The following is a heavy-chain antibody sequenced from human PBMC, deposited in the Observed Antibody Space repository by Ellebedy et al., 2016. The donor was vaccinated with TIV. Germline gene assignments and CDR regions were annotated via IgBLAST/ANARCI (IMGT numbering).Heavy chain of an antibody. J-gene: IGHJ4*02. D-gene: IGHD3-3*01. CDR1: GFTFDDYA. CDR2: ISWDGGST. CDR3: AKDIRIRYDFGIDY. Sequence: GESLKISXAASGFTFDDYAMHWVSQAPGKGLEWVSLISWDGGSTYYADSVKGRFTISRDNSKNSLYLQMNSLRAEDTALYYCAKDIRIRYDFGIDYWGQGTLVTVSS. V-gene: IGHV3-43D*03.